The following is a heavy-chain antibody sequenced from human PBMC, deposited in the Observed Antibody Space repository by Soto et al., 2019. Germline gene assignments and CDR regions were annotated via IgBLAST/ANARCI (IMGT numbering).Heavy chain of an antibody. CDR3: EKDEGYCDSISCKDDFDY. Sequence: EVQLVESGGGLVQPGRSLRLSCAASGFTFVDYAMHWVRQAPGQGLEWVSGISWDGGYKGYADSVKGRCTISRDNAKKSQYLEMNSLRVEATALYYCEKDEGYCDSISCKDDFDYWGQGTTVTVS. D-gene: IGHD2-2*01. J-gene: IGHJ3*01. V-gene: IGHV3-9*01. CDR2: ISWDGGYK. CDR1: GFTFVDYA.